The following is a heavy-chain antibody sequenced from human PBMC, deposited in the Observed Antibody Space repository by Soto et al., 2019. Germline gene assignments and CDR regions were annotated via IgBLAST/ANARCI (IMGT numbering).Heavy chain of an antibody. CDR1: GGSISSSSYY. V-gene: IGHV4-39*01. J-gene: IGHJ6*02. Sequence: PSETLSLTCTVSGGSISSSSYYWGWIRQPPGKGLEWIGSIYYSGSTYYNPSLKSRVTISVDTSKNQFSLKLGSVTAADTAVYYCAGESGYSYGYGFYYGMDVWGQGTTVTVSS. D-gene: IGHD5-18*01. CDR2: IYYSGST. CDR3: AGESGYSYGYGFYYGMDV.